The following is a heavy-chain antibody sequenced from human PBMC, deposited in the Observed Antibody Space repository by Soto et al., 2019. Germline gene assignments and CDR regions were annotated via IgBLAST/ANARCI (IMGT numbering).Heavy chain of an antibody. Sequence: DVQLVESGGGLIQPGESLRLSCAAFGLTVSGKKYVAWVRQAPGKGLEWVSALYDVDGSFYADSVKGRFTTSSDSSKTTIYRQMNGLRPDEPYVYYCASWHEREHAYDVWGQGTTVTVS. D-gene: IGHD1-1*01. CDR1: GLTVSGKKY. CDR3: ASWHEREHAYDV. J-gene: IGHJ3*01. V-gene: IGHV3-53*01. CDR2: LYDVDGS.